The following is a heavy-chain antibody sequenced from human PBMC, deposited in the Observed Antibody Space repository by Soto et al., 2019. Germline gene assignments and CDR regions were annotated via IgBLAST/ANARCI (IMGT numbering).Heavy chain of an antibody. Sequence: SETLSLTCTVSGGSISSSSYYWGWIRQPPGKGLEWIGSIYYSGSTYYNPSLKSRVTISVDTSKNQFSLKLSSVTAADTAVYYCARQGDCSSTSCYLRENYYYYYYMDGWGKGTTVT. D-gene: IGHD2-2*01. CDR3: ARQGDCSSTSCYLRENYYYYYYMDG. CDR2: IYYSGST. J-gene: IGHJ6*03. CDR1: GGSISSSSYY. V-gene: IGHV4-39*01.